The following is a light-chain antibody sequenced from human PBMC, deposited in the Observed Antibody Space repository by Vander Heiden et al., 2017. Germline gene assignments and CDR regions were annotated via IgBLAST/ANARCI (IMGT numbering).Light chain of an antibody. CDR3: ASWDDSLNGVV. Sequence: QSVLAQLPSTSGTPGRRVTISRYGSSSNIGSNNVNWYQQFPGTAPKLLIHKSDRRPSGIPDRVSGSKSGTSASLAISGLQSEDEADYYCASWDDSLNGVVFGGGTKLTVL. V-gene: IGLV1-44*01. CDR2: KSD. J-gene: IGLJ2*01. CDR1: SSNIGSNN.